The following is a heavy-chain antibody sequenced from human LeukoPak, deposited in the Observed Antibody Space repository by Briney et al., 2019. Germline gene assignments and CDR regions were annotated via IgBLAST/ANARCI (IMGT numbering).Heavy chain of an antibody. Sequence: ASVKVSCKASGYTFTGYYMHWVRQAPGQGLEWMGWINPNSGGTNYAQKFQGRVTMTRDTSISTAYMELSRLRSDDTAVYYCARANSGSYNGYYFDYWGQGTLVTVSS. V-gene: IGHV1-2*02. CDR3: ARANSGSYNGYYFDY. CDR2: INPNSGGT. CDR1: GYTFTGYY. J-gene: IGHJ4*02. D-gene: IGHD1-26*01.